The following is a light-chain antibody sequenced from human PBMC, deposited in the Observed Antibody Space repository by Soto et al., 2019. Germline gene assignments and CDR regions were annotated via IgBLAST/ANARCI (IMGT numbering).Light chain of an antibody. CDR3: SSYAGSNSV. J-gene: IGLJ3*02. V-gene: IGLV2-8*01. CDR1: SSDVGGYNY. CDR2: EVS. Sequence: QSALTQPPPASRSPGQSVTISCTGTSSDVGGYNYVSWYQQHPGKAPKVMIYEVSKRPSGVPDRFSGSKSGNTASLTVSGLQAEDEADYYCSSYAGSNSVFGGGTKLTVL.